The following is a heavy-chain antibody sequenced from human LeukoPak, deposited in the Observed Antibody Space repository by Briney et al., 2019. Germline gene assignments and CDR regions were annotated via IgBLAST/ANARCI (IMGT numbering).Heavy chain of an antibody. Sequence: PSETPSLTCAVYGGSFSGYYWSWIRQPPGKGPEWIGEINHSGSTNYNPSLKSRVTISVDTSKNQFSLKLSSVTAADTAVYYCARDGNYSGIDYWGQGTLVTVSS. CDR3: ARDGNYSGIDY. CDR2: INHSGST. CDR1: GGSFSGYY. D-gene: IGHD4-11*01. J-gene: IGHJ4*02. V-gene: IGHV4-34*01.